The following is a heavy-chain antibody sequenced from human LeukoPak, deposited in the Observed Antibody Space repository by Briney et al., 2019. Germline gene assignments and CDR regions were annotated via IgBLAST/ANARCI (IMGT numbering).Heavy chain of an antibody. CDR2: INHSGGT. V-gene: IGHV4-34*01. CDR3: ARTDSSGYYGLDY. CDR1: GGSFSGYY. Sequence: SETLSLTCAVYGGSFSGYYWSWIRQPPGKGLEWIGEINHSGGTNYNPSLKSRVTISVDTSKNQFSLKLSSVTAADTAVYYCARTDSSGYYGLDYWGQGTLVTVSS. J-gene: IGHJ4*02. D-gene: IGHD3-22*01.